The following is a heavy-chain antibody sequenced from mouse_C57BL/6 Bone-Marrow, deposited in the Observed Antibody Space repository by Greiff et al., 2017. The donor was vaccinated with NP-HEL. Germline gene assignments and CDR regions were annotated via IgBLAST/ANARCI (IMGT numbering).Heavy chain of an antibody. CDR2: IWRGGST. Sequence: VQLQESGPGLVQPSQSLSITCPVSGFSLTSYGVHWVRQSPGKGLEWLGVIWRGGSTDYNAAFMSRLSITKDNSKSQVFFKMNRLQADDTAIYYCAKTRYYYGSSPYAMDYWGQGTSVTVSS. J-gene: IGHJ4*01. CDR3: AKTRYYYGSSPYAMDY. V-gene: IGHV2-5*01. CDR1: GFSLTSYG. D-gene: IGHD1-1*01.